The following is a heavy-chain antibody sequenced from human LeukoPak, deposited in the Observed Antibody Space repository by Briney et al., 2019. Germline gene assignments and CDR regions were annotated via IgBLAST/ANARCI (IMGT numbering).Heavy chain of an antibody. CDR2: ISYDGSNK. Sequence: PGGSLRLSCAASGFTFSSYAMHWVRQAPGKGLEWVAVISYDGSNKYYADSVKGRFTISRDNSKNTLYLQMNSPRAEDTAVYYCAKDRRVGPFDAFDIWGQGTMVTVSS. V-gene: IGHV3-30-3*01. CDR1: GFTFSSYA. J-gene: IGHJ3*02. D-gene: IGHD2-15*01. CDR3: AKDRRVGPFDAFDI.